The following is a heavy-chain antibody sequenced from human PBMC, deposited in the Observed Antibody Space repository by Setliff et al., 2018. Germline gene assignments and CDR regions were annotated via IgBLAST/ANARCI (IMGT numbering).Heavy chain of an antibody. V-gene: IGHV4-39*07. CDR2: IYYSGST. J-gene: IGHJ3*02. Sequence: SETLSLTCTVSGGSISSSSYYWGWIRQPPGKGLEWIGSIYYSGSTYYNPSLKSRVTIAVDTSKNQFSLKLSSVTAADTAVYYCARKEYYNFWSGPARAFDIWGQGTMVTV. CDR3: ARKEYYNFWSGPARAFDI. D-gene: IGHD3-3*01. CDR1: GGSISSSSYY.